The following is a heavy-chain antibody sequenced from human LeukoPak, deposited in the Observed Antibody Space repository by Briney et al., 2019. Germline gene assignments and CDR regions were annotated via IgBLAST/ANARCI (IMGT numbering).Heavy chain of an antibody. D-gene: IGHD6-13*01. V-gene: IGHV4-38-2*01. CDR2: MFYSGST. Sequence: SETLSLTCAVSGYSISSGYYWGWIRQPPGKGLEWIGSMFYSGSTYYSPSLKSRVTISVDTSKNQFSLKVSSVTAADTAVYYCARNSLSSSWYAAFDYWGQGTLVTVSS. J-gene: IGHJ4*02. CDR1: GYSISSGYY. CDR3: ARNSLSSSWYAAFDY.